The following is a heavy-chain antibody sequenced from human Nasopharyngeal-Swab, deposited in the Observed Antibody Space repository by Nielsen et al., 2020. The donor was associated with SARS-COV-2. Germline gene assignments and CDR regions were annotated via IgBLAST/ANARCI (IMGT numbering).Heavy chain of an antibody. V-gene: IGHV3-11*05. CDR3: ARVGATNRNYFDY. J-gene: IGHJ4*02. CDR1: GFTFSDYY. CDR2: ISSSSSYT. Sequence: GGSLRLSCAASGFTFSDYYMSWIRQAPGKGLEWVSYISSSSSYTNYADSVKGRFTISRDNAKNSLYLQMNSLRAEDTAVYYCARVGATNRNYFDYWGQGTLVTVSS. D-gene: IGHD1-26*01.